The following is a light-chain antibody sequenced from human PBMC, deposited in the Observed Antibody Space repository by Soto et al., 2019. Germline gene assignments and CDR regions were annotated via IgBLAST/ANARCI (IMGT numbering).Light chain of an antibody. CDR1: SSDVGGYTY. CDR3: SSYAGSSNV. Sequence: QSALTQPRSVSGSPGQSVSISCTGTSSDVGGYTYVSWYQQHPGKAPKVMIYEVNKRPSGVPDRFSGSKSGNTASLTVSGLQAEDEADYYCSSYAGSSNVFGTGTKVTVL. J-gene: IGLJ1*01. V-gene: IGLV2-8*01. CDR2: EVN.